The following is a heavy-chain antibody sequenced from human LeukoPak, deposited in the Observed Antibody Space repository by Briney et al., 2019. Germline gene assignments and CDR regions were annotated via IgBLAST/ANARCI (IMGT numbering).Heavy chain of an antibody. Sequence: ASVKVSCKASGYTFTAQYMHWVRQAPGQGFEWMAWIDPKSGDTSYAQKFQDRVTMTRDTSVSTAYMDLSRLTSDDTAVYYCARTISGYPPLDLWGQGTMVTVSS. J-gene: IGHJ3*01. V-gene: IGHV1-2*02. CDR1: GYTFTAQY. CDR2: IDPKSGDT. D-gene: IGHD5-12*01. CDR3: ARTISGYPPLDL.